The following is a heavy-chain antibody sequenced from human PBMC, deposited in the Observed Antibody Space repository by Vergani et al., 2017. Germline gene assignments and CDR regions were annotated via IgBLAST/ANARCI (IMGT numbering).Heavy chain of an antibody. CDR3: AXDHWGVPAAIPFDY. J-gene: IGHJ4*02. V-gene: IGHV3-23*01. CDR2: ISGSGGST. CDR1: GFTFSSYA. D-gene: IGHD2-2*01. Sequence: EVQLLESGGGLVQPGGSLRLSCAASGFTFSSYAMNWVRQAPGKGLEWVSAISGSGGSTYYADAVKGRFTISRDNSKNTLYLQMNSLRAEDTAVYYCAXDHWGVPAAIPFDYWGQGTLVTVSS.